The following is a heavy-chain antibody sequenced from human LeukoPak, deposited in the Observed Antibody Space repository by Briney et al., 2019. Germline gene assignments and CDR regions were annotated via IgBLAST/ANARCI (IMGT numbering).Heavy chain of an antibody. CDR3: AKDPYYDSSGYGYFDH. D-gene: IGHD3-22*01. CDR1: GFTFSSYA. J-gene: IGHJ4*02. CDR2: ISGSGGST. V-gene: IGHV3-23*01. Sequence: GGSLRLSCAASGFTFSSYAMSWVRQAPGKGLEWVSAISGSGGSTYYADSVKGRFTISRDNSKNTLYLQMNSLRAEDTAVYYCAKDPYYDSSGYGYFDHWGQGTLVTVSS.